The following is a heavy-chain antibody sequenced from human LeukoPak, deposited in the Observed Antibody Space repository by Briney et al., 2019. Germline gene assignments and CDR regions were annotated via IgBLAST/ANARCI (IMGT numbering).Heavy chain of an antibody. D-gene: IGHD1-1*01. CDR2: IVVGSGNT. CDR3: ARVTKTGAPPIGI. Sequence: SVKVSCKASGFTFSNSAVQWVRQARGQRLEWIGWIVVGSGNTNYAQKFQERVTITRDTSTSTVYMELSSLRSEDTAVYYCARVTKTGAPPIGIWGQGTMVSVSS. J-gene: IGHJ3*02. V-gene: IGHV1-58*01. CDR1: GFTFSNSA.